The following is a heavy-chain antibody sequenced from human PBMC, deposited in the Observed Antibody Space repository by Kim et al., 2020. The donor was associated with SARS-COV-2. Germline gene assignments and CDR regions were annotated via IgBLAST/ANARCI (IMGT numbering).Heavy chain of an antibody. J-gene: IGHJ6*02. CDR2: ISSSGIGT. CDR3: AKGGYSLSDGMDV. Sequence: GGSLRLSCAASGFTFNNYAMNWVRQAPGKGLEWVSVISSSGIGTYSADSVKGRFTISRDNSKNTLYLEMNSLRVEDTAVYYGAKGGYSLSDGMDVWGQGTTVTVSS. V-gene: IGHV3-23*01. CDR1: GFTFNNYA. D-gene: IGHD5-18*01.